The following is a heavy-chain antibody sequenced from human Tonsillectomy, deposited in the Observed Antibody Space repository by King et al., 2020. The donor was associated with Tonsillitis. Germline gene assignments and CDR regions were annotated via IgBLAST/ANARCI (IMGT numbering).Heavy chain of an antibody. CDR3: ARDLASALTSD. CDR2: INPHNGVT. J-gene: IGHJ4*02. D-gene: IGHD4/OR15-4a*01. Sequence: MQLVQSGAEVKKPGASVKVSCKASGYTFIGYYIHWVRQAPGQGLEWMGWINPHNGVTDYAQNFQGRVTMTRDTSISTAYMELSRLRSDDTAVYYCARDLASALTSDWGQGTLVTVSS. CDR1: GYTFIGYY. V-gene: IGHV1-2*02.